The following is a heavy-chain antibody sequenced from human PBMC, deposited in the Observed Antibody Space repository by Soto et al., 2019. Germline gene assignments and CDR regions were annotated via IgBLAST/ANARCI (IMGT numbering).Heavy chain of an antibody. J-gene: IGHJ4*02. V-gene: IGHV2-70*04. D-gene: IGHD1-26*01. CDR3: ARTPLSGNCVDY. Sequence: SGPTLVNPTQPLTLTCTFSGFSLSTSGMRVSWIRQPPGKALEWLARIDWDDDKYYNTSLKTRLTISKDTSENQVVLTMTNMDPVDTATYYGARTPLSGNCVDYWGQETLVTVSS. CDR2: IDWDDDK. CDR1: GFSLSTSGMR.